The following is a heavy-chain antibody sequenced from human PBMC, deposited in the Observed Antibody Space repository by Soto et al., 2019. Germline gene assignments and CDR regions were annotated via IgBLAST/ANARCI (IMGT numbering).Heavy chain of an antibody. D-gene: IGHD3-22*01. J-gene: IGHJ3*02. V-gene: IGHV3-33*01. CDR2: IWYDGSNK. CDR1: GFTFSSYG. Sequence: PGGSLRLSCAASGFTFSSYGMHWVRQAPGKGLEWVAVIWYDGSNKYYADSVKGRFTISRDNSKNTLYLQMNSLRAEDTAVYYCASSMIVVVTRGAFDIWGQGTMVTVS. CDR3: ASSMIVVVTRGAFDI.